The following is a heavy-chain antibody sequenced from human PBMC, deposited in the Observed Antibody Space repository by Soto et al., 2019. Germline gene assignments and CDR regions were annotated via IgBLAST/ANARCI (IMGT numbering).Heavy chain of an antibody. CDR3: ARHACSGGDCYSLDY. D-gene: IGHD2-15*01. CDR2: IAPDGSNT. J-gene: IGHJ4*02. Sequence: GESLKISCENSGYSFTDYWITWVRQMPGRGLEWMGRIAPDGSNTIYSPSFEGHVTISTDRSIRTAYLQWASLKASDTAIYYCARHACSGGDCYSLDYWGQGTPV. V-gene: IGHV5-10-1*01. CDR1: GYSFTDYW.